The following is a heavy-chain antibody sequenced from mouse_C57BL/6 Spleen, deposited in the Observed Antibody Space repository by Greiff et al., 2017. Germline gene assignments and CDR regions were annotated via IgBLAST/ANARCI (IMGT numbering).Heavy chain of an antibody. V-gene: IGHV5-4*01. Sequence: EVQLQESGGGLVKPGGSLKLSCAASGFTFSSYAMSWVRQTPEKRLEWVATISDGGSYTYYPDNVKGRFTISRDNAKNNLYLQMSHLKSEETAMYYCARDSSGYLYYYAMDYWGQGTSVTVSS. J-gene: IGHJ4*01. CDR2: ISDGGSYT. D-gene: IGHD3-2*02. CDR1: GFTFSSYA. CDR3: ARDSSGYLYYYAMDY.